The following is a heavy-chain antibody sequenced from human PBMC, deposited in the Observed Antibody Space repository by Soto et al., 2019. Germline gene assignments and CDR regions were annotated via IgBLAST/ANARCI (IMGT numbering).Heavy chain of an antibody. V-gene: IGHV4-30-4*01. CDR3: ASLSRMSRGLGRGYWFDP. CDR1: GGSISSGDYY. J-gene: IGHJ5*02. Sequence: NPSETLSLTCTVSGGSISSGDYYWSWIRQPPGKGLEWIGYIYYSGSTYYNPSLKSRVTISVDTSKNQFSLKLSSVTAADTAVYYCASLSRMSRGLGRGYWFDPWGQGTLVTVSS. D-gene: IGHD3-10*01. CDR2: IYYSGST.